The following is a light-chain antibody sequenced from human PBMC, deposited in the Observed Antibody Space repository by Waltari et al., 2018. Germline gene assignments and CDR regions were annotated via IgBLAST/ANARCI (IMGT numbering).Light chain of an antibody. CDR2: KVS. Sequence: DVVMTQSPLSLPVTLGQPASISCRSSQSLVHSDGNTYLNWFQQRPGQSPRRLIYKVSNRDSGVPDRFSGSGSGTDFTLKISMVEAEDVGVYYCMQGTHWPRTFGQGTKLEIK. V-gene: IGKV2-30*02. CDR3: MQGTHWPRT. J-gene: IGKJ2*01. CDR1: QSLVHSDGNTY.